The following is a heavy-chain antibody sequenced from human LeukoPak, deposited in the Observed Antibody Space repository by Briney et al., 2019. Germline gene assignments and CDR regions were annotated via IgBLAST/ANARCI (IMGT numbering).Heavy chain of an antibody. CDR1: GYSFTSYW. CDR3: ARHTYYYGSGSYKFDY. Sequence: REESLKISCKGSGYSFTSYWIGWVRQMPGKGLEWMGIIYPGDSDTRYSPSFQGQVTISADKSISTAYLQWSSLKASDTAMYYCARHTYYYGSGSYKFDYWGQGTLVTVSS. D-gene: IGHD3-10*01. CDR2: IYPGDSDT. V-gene: IGHV5-51*01. J-gene: IGHJ4*02.